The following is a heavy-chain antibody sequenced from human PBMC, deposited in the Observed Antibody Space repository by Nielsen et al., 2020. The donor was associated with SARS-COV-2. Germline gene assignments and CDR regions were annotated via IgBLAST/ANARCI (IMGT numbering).Heavy chain of an antibody. V-gene: IGHV3-21*01. D-gene: IGHD3-10*01. CDR2: ISSSSSYI. J-gene: IGHJ6*02. CDR3: ARPSLGGNYYGMDV. Sequence: GGSLRLSCAASGFTFSSYSMNWVRQAPGKGLEWVSSISSSSSYIYYADSVKGRFTISRDNAKNSLYLQMNSLRAEDTAVYYCARPSLGGNYYGMDVWGQGTTVTVSS. CDR1: GFTFSSYS.